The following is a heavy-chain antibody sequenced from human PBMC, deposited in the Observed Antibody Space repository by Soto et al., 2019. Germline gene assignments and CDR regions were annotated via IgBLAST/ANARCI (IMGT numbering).Heavy chain of an antibody. Sequence: PGRSLRLSCTASVFTFSRHWMSWVRQAPGKGLEWVANIKEDGGEEYYVDSVKGRFTISRDNAKNSLYLQMNSLRDEETAVYYCARDRGCRKDNGGCFLDLWGQGTMVTFSS. CDR1: VFTFSRHW. CDR3: ARDRGCRKDNGGCFLDL. V-gene: IGHV3-7*01. CDR2: IKEDGGEE. J-gene: IGHJ3*01. D-gene: IGHD1-1*01.